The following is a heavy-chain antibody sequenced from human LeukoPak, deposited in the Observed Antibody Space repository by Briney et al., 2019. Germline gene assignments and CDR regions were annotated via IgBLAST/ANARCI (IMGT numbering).Heavy chain of an antibody. CDR1: GFTFSSYA. V-gene: IGHV3-23*01. D-gene: IGHD2-2*02. CDR3: AKGPLCSSTSCYTLGHFDP. Sequence: GGSLRLSCAASGFTFSSYAMSWLRQVPGKGLEWVSSISGSGNSTYYAHSVKGRFTISRDNSKNTLYLQMNSLRAEDTAVYYCAKGPLCSSTSCYTLGHFDPWGQGTLVTVSS. CDR2: ISGSGNST. J-gene: IGHJ5*02.